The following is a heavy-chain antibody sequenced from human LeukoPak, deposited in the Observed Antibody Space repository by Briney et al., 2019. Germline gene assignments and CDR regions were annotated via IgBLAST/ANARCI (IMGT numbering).Heavy chain of an antibody. V-gene: IGHV1-69*06. CDR3: ARGAGYCSGGSCYFDY. CDR2: IIPIFGTA. Sequence: ASVKVSCKASGGTFSSYAISWVRRAPGQGLEWMGGIIPIFGTANYAQKFQGRVTITADKSTSTAYMELSSLRSEDTAVYYCARGAGYCSGGSCYFDYWGQGTLVTVSS. D-gene: IGHD2-15*01. CDR1: GGTFSSYA. J-gene: IGHJ4*02.